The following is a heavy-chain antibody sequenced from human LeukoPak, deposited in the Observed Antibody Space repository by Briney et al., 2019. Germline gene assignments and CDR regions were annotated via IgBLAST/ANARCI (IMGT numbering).Heavy chain of an antibody. CDR1: GGSISSYY. J-gene: IGHJ4*02. Sequence: SETLSLTCTVSGGSISSYYWSWIRQPPGKGREWIGYIYYSGSTNYNPSLKSRVTISVDTSTNQFSLKLSSVPAADTAVYYCAREYSSGWYKTNRYYFDYWGQGTLVTVSS. CDR2: IYYSGST. CDR3: AREYSSGWYKTNRYYFDY. V-gene: IGHV4-59*12. D-gene: IGHD6-19*01.